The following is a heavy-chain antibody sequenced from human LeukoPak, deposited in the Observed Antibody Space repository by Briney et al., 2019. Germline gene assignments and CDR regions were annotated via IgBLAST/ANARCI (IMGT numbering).Heavy chain of an antibody. D-gene: IGHD1-26*01. J-gene: IGHJ4*02. CDR3: ARAQYSGRYWGDFDN. CDR1: GFTVSTNY. Sequence: GESLRLSCAASGFTVSTNYMSWVRQAPGKGLEWVSLIYSGGLTYYADSVKGRFTISRDNSKNTLYLQMNSLRAEDTAVYYCARAQYSGRYWGDFDNWGQGTLVTVSS. V-gene: IGHV3-53*01. CDR2: IYSGGLT.